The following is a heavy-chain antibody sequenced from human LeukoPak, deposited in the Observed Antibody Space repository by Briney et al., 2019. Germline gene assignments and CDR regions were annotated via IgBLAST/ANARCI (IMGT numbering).Heavy chain of an antibody. CDR1: GFTFDDYA. D-gene: IGHD6-13*01. Sequence: SLRLSCEGSGFTFDDYAMHWVRQGPGKGIEWVSSISWDNSSVAYADSVKGRFTISRDNAKNSLYLQMNSLRAEDTALYYCARAGSSWNYYYYMDVWGKGTTVTVSS. V-gene: IGHV3-9*01. CDR2: ISWDNSSV. CDR3: ARAGSSWNYYYYMDV. J-gene: IGHJ6*03.